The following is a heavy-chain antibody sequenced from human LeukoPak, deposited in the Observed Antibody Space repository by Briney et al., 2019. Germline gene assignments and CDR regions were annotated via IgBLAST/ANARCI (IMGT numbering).Heavy chain of an antibody. Sequence: PSETLSLTCAVYGGSFSGYYWSWIRQPPGKGLEWIGEINHSGSTNYNPSLRSRVTISVDTSKNQFSLKLSSVTAEDTAAYYCARDFGREATGAFDIWGQGTMVTVSS. CDR3: ARDFGREATGAFDI. D-gene: IGHD3/OR15-3a*01. V-gene: IGHV4-34*01. CDR1: GGSFSGYY. CDR2: INHSGST. J-gene: IGHJ3*02.